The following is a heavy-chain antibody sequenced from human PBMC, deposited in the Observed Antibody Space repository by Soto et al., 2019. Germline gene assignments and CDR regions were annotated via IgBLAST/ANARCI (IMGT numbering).Heavy chain of an antibody. D-gene: IGHD4-4*01. V-gene: IGHV4-30-4*01. CDR1: GGSISSGDYY. CDR2: IYYSGST. CDR3: ARDHRPDTVTVPLAFDY. J-gene: IGHJ4*02. Sequence: PSETLSLTCTVSGGSISSGDYYWSWIRQPPGKGLEWIGYIYYSGSTYYNPSLKSRVTISVDTSKNQFSLKLSSVTAADTAVYYCARDHRPDTVTVPLAFDYWGQGTLVTVSS.